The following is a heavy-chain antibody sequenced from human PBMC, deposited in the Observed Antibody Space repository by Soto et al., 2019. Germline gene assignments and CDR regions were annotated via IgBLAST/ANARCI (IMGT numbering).Heavy chain of an antibody. Sequence: PGGSLRLSCAASGFSFSRYWIHWVRQAPGKGLVWLSHINTDGTYTDYADSVKGRFTISRDNSKDTLFLQMNGLSAEDTALYYCARGVRLHFDNWGQGTLVTVSS. J-gene: IGHJ4*02. V-gene: IGHV3-74*01. CDR2: INTDGTYT. CDR1: GFSFSRYW. CDR3: ARGVRLHFDN.